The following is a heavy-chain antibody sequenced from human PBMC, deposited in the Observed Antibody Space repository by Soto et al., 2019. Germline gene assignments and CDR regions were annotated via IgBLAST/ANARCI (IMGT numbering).Heavy chain of an antibody. CDR2: ISYDGSNK. Sequence: GGSLRLSCAASGFTFSSYGMHWVRQAPGKGLEWVAVISYDGSNKYYADSVKGRFTISRDNSKNTLYLQMNSLRAEDTAVYYCAKDLGNGYCSGGSCPRFDYYYGMDVWGQGTTVTVSS. CDR3: AKDLGNGYCSGGSCPRFDYYYGMDV. CDR1: GFTFSSYG. J-gene: IGHJ6*02. V-gene: IGHV3-30*18. D-gene: IGHD2-15*01.